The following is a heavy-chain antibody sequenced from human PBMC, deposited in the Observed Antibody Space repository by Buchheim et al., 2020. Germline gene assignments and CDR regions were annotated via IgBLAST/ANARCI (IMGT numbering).Heavy chain of an antibody. V-gene: IGHV1-8*01. D-gene: IGHD2-2*01. Sequence: QVQLVQSGAEVKKPGASVKVSCKASGYTFTSYDINWVRQATGQGLEWMGWMNPNSGNTGYAQKFQGRVTMTRNTSISTAYMELSSLRSEDTAVYYCARNDIVVVPAAPPARYYYYGMDVWGQGTT. CDR2: MNPNSGNT. CDR3: ARNDIVVVPAAPPARYYYYGMDV. CDR1: GYTFTSYD. J-gene: IGHJ6*02.